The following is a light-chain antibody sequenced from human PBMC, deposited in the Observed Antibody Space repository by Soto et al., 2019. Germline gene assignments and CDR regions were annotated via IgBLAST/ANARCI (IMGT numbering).Light chain of an antibody. CDR3: QQYNSYWP. Sequence: DIPMTQSPSTLSASVGDRVTITCRASQSISSWLAWYQQKPGKAPKLLIYKASSLQIGVPSRFSGSGSGTEFTLTISSLQPDDFATYYCQQYNSYWPFGQGTKVAIK. J-gene: IGKJ1*01. CDR2: KAS. V-gene: IGKV1-5*03. CDR1: QSISSW.